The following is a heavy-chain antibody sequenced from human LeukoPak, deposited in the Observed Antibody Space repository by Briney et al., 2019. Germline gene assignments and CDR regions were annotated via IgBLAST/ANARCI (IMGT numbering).Heavy chain of an antibody. D-gene: IGHD2-15*01. J-gene: IGHJ4*02. V-gene: IGHV3-23*01. Sequence: GGSLRLSCAASGFTFSSYAMSWVRQAPGKGPEWVSAVSDSGNTTYYVGSVKGRFTISRDNSRNTLFLQMNSLRVEDTAVYYCSKLQKTSCYSVGDYWGQGNLVTVSS. CDR2: VSDSGNTT. CDR3: SKLQKTSCYSVGDY. CDR1: GFTFSSYA.